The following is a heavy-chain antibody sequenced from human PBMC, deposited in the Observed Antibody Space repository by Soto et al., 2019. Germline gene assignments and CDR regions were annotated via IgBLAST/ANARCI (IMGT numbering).Heavy chain of an antibody. J-gene: IGHJ5*02. CDR3: ARVIPGVEAWFDR. CDR1: GYTFTNFG. D-gene: IGHD2-2*01. CDR2: ISAYTDTP. Sequence: ASVKVSCKXSGYTFTNFGVTWVGRAPGQGLEWMGWISAYTDTPNYAQKFQGRVTMTIDTSTSTAYMDLRSLTSDDTALYYCARVIPGVEAWFDRWGQGTLVTVSS. V-gene: IGHV1-18*01.